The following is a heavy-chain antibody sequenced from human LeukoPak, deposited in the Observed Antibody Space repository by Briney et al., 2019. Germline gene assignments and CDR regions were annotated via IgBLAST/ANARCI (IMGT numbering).Heavy chain of an antibody. D-gene: IGHD2-2*02. CDR2: IYTSGST. CDR3: AREVVVVPAAITAVRGNWFDP. J-gene: IGHJ5*02. Sequence: SETLSLTCTVSGGSISSYYWSWIRQPAGKGLEWIGRIYTSGSTNYNPSLKSRVTMSVDTSKNRFSLKLSSVTAADTAVYYCAREVVVVPAAITAVRGNWFDPWGQGTLVTVSS. CDR1: GGSISSYY. V-gene: IGHV4-4*07.